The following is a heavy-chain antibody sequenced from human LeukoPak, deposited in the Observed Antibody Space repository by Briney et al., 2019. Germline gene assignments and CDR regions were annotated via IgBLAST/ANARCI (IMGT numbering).Heavy chain of an antibody. V-gene: IGHV3-23*01. Sequence: PGGSLRLSCAASGFNFSSYAVSWVRQAPGKGLEWVSRISGSGGSTYSADSVKGRFTISRDNSKNTLYLQMNSLRAEDTALYYCAKDRSCTNDICHGDFDYWGQGTLVTVSS. CDR2: ISGSGGST. J-gene: IGHJ4*02. D-gene: IGHD2-8*01. CDR1: GFNFSSYA. CDR3: AKDRSCTNDICHGDFDY.